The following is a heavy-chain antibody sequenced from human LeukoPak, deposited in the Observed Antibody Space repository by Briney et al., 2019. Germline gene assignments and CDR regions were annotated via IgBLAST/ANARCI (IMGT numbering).Heavy chain of an antibody. J-gene: IGHJ6*02. Sequence: GASVKVSCKASGYTFTSYGISWVRQAPGQGLEWMGRISAYNGNTNYAQKLQGRVTMTTDTSTSTAYMELRSLRSDDTAVYYCARAGLGELSSYYYYYGMDVWGQGTTVTVSS. D-gene: IGHD3-16*02. CDR3: ARAGLGELSSYYYYYGMDV. V-gene: IGHV1-18*01. CDR2: ISAYNGNT. CDR1: GYTFTSYG.